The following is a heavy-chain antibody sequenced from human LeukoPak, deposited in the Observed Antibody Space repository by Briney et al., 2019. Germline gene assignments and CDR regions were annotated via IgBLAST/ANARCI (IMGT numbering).Heavy chain of an antibody. D-gene: IGHD5-12*01. CDR1: GGTFSCYA. CDR3: AREVEEAYSGYDEGMEY. Sequence: SVKVSCKASGGTFSCYAISWVRQAPGQGLEWIGRIIPILGIANYAQKFQGRVTITADKSTSTAYMELSSLRSEDTAVYYCAREVEEAYSGYDEGMEYWGQGTLVTVSS. V-gene: IGHV1-69*04. CDR2: IIPILGIA. J-gene: IGHJ4*02.